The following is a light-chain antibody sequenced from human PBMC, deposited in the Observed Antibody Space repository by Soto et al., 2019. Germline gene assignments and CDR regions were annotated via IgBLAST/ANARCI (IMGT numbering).Light chain of an antibody. CDR3: QQCYSPPHT. J-gene: IGKJ4*01. CDR2: WAS. CDR1: QNILYSSNNKNY. Sequence: DIVMTQSPDSLPVSLGERATITCKSSQNILYSSNNKNYLAWYQQRPGQSPHLLIYWASTRESGVPDRFIGSGSGTDFTLTISSLQAEHVAVYYCQQCYSPPHTFGGGTRVEIK. V-gene: IGKV4-1*01.